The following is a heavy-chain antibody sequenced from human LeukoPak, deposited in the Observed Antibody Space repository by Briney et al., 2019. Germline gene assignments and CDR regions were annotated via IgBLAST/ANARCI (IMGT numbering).Heavy chain of an antibody. V-gene: IGHV3-21*01. CDR3: AREGGYGDRSLDY. CDR2: ISSSSSYI. CDR1: GFTFSSYS. D-gene: IGHD4-17*01. Sequence: PGGSLRLSCAASGFTFSSYSMNRVRQAPGKGLEWVSSISSSSSYIYYADSVKGRFTISRDNVKNSLYLQMNSLRAEDTAVYYCAREGGYGDRSLDYWGQGTLVTVSS. J-gene: IGHJ4*02.